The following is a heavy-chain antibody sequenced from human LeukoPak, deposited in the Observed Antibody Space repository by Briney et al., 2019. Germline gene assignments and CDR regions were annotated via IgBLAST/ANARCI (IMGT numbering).Heavy chain of an antibody. CDR3: ARLSSGRPHEYFQY. D-gene: IGHD3-22*01. Sequence: PSETLSLTCSVSGASMYGYYWSWVRQPPGKGLEWIAYIYPSGSINYNPSLKSRATISVDTSKNQFSLKLTFVTAADTALYYCARLSSGRPHEYFQYWGQGTLVTVSS. CDR1: GASMYGYY. V-gene: IGHV4-59*01. J-gene: IGHJ1*01. CDR2: IYPSGSI.